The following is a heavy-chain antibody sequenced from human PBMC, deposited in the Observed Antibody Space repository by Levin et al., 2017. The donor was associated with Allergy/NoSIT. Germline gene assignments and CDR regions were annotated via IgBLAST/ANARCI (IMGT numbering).Heavy chain of an antibody. V-gene: IGHV4-39*01. CDR1: GGSISSSSYY. CDR2: IYYSGST. J-gene: IGHJ3*02. D-gene: IGHD2-21*02. CDR3: ARRSVVTGGAFDI. Sequence: SQTLSLTCTVSGGSISSSSYYWGWIRQPPGKGLEWIGSIYYSGSTYYNPSLKSRVTISVDTSKNQFSLKLSSVTAADTAVYYCARRSVVTGGAFDIWGQGTMVTVSS.